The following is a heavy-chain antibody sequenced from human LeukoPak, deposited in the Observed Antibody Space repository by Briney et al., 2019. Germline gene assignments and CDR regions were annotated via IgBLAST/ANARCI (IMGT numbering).Heavy chain of an antibody. D-gene: IGHD3-10*01. CDR1: GGSISSYY. V-gene: IGHV4-4*07. Sequence: ASETLSLTCTVSGGSISSYYWSWIRQPAGKGLEWIGRIYTSGSTNYNPSLKSRVTMSVDTSKNQFSLKLSSVTAADTPVYYCASYAVWFGEFWGQGTLVTVSS. CDR2: IYTSGST. CDR3: ASYAVWFGEF. J-gene: IGHJ4*02.